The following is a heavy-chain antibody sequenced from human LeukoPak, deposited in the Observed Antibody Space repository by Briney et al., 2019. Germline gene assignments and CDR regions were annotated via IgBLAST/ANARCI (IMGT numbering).Heavy chain of an antibody. J-gene: IGHJ6*02. Sequence: PGGSLRLSCAASGFTFSSYAMHWVRQAPGKGLEWVAVISYDGSNKYCADSVKGRFTISRDNSKNTLYLQMNSLRAEDTAVYYCARTWAHYYYYGMDVWGQGTTVTVSS. V-gene: IGHV3-30*04. D-gene: IGHD3-16*01. CDR2: ISYDGSNK. CDR3: ARTWAHYYYYGMDV. CDR1: GFTFSSYA.